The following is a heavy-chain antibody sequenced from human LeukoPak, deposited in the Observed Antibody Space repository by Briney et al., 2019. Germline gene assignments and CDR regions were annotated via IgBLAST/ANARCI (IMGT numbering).Heavy chain of an antibody. CDR1: GFTFSNYA. CDR2: ISGSDGST. D-gene: IGHD2-15*01. J-gene: IGHJ4*02. CDR3: AKGRGYCTGGSCYSAY. Sequence: AGGSLRLSCTASGFTFSNYAMSWVRQAPGKGLEWVSTISGSDGSTYYADSVKGRFTISRDNSKNTLYLQMNSLRVEDTAIYYCAKGRGYCTGGSCYSAYWGQGTLVTVSP. V-gene: IGHV3-23*01.